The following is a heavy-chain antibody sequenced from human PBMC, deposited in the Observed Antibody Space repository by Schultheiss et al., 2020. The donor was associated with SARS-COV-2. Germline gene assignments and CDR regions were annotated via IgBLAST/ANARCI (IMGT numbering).Heavy chain of an antibody. J-gene: IGHJ6*02. CDR2: IYSGGST. CDR1: EFTFSNYW. Sequence: GGSLRLSCAASEFTFSNYWMHWVRQAPGKGLEWVSVIYSGGSTYYADSVKGRFTISRDNSKNTLYLQMNSLRAEDTAVYYCARGDIVSSYYYYYGMDVWGQGTTVTVSS. CDR3: ARGDIVSSYYYYYGMDV. V-gene: IGHV3-66*01. D-gene: IGHD2-15*01.